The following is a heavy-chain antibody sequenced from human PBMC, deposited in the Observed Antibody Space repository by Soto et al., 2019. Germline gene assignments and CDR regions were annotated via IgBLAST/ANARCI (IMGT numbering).Heavy chain of an antibody. D-gene: IGHD3-3*01. CDR2: ISAYNGNT. CDR3: ARERQNYDFSSGYDWFDP. CDR1: GYTFTSYG. J-gene: IGHJ5*02. V-gene: IGHV1-18*04. Sequence: GASVKVSCKASGYTFTSYGISWVRQAPGQGLEWMGWISAYNGNTNYAQKLQGRVTMTTDTSTSTAYMELRSLRSDDTAVYYCARERQNYDFSSGYDWFDPWGQGTLVTVSS.